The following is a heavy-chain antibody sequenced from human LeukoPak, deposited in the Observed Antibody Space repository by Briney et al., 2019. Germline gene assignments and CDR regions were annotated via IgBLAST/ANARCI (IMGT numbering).Heavy chain of an antibody. Sequence: GRSLRLSCAASGFTFSSYAMDWVRQVPGKGLEWVAFISSDGINKYYGDSVKGRFTISRGNSKNTLYLQMNSLRPEDTAVYYCARGTGYGVFDYWGQGTLVTVSS. D-gene: IGHD4-17*01. CDR3: ARGTGYGVFDY. CDR2: ISSDGINK. J-gene: IGHJ4*02. CDR1: GFTFSSYA. V-gene: IGHV3-30-3*01.